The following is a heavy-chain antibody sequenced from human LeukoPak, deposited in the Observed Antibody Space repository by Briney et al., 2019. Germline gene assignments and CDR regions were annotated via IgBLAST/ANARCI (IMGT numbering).Heavy chain of an antibody. CDR1: GFTFSSYW. D-gene: IGHD3-10*01. CDR2: IKQDGSEK. Sequence: GGSLRLSCAASGFTFSSYWMSWVRQAPGKGLEWVANIKQDGSEKYYVDSVKGRFTISRDNAKNSLYLQMNSLRAEDTAVDYCARENYYGSGSYCFDYWGQGTLVTVSS. V-gene: IGHV3-7*03. J-gene: IGHJ4*02. CDR3: ARENYYGSGSYCFDY.